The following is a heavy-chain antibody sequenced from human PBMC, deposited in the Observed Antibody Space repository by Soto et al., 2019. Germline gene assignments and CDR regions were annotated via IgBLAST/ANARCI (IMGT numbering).Heavy chain of an antibody. CDR3: AGLGDYSTYYYCYMDV. V-gene: IGHV4-59*01. CDR2: IYYSGST. Sequence: SETLSLTCTVSGCSISSYYWSWIRQPPGKGLEWIGYIYYSGSTNYNPSLKSRVTISVDTSKNQFSLKLSSVTAADTAVYYCAGLGDYSTYYYCYMDVWGKGTTVTVSS. D-gene: IGHD4-17*01. CDR1: GCSISSYY. J-gene: IGHJ6*03.